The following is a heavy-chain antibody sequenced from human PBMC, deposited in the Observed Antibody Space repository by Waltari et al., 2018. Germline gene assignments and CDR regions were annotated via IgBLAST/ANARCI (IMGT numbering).Heavy chain of an antibody. CDR3: AXGTXSSSPSRNWFDX. J-gene: IGHJ5*02. CDR1: RXSLYRHSAT. D-gene: IGHD6-6*01. V-gene: IGHV6-1*01. Sequence: QXQQXXPGLXKTSQTXPLNCAIPRXSLYRHSATWDWIRQSPSRGLEWLGRTXHMYKXYNDFXESVRGRIIIXADTSKNQCSLHRNSLTXDDTAVYYXAXGTXSSSPSRNWFDXWGQGTLVTVSS. CDR2: TXHMYKXYN.